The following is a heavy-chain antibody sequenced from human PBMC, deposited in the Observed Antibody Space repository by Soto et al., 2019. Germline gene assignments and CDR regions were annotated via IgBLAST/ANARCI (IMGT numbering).Heavy chain of an antibody. J-gene: IGHJ6*02. CDR2: MNPNSGNT. CDR3: ARAPFRGGNYYYYGMDV. D-gene: IGHD3-3*02. CDR1: GYTFTSYD. V-gene: IGHV1-8*01. Sequence: ASVKVSCKASGYTFTSYDINWVRQATGQGLEWMGWMNPNSGNTGYAQKFQGRVTMTRNTSISTAYMELSSLRSEDTAVYYCARAPFRGGNYYYYGMDVWGQGTTVTVSS.